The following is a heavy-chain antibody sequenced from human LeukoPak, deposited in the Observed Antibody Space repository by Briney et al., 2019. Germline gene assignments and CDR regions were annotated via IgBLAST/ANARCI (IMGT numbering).Heavy chain of an antibody. CDR3: ARSYYYDSSGYWDAFDI. D-gene: IGHD3-22*01. V-gene: IGHV4-59*01. CDR1: GGSISSYY. Sequence: SETLSLTCTVSGGSISSYYWSWIRQPPGKGLEWIGYIYYSGGTNYNPSLESRVTISVDTSKNQFSLKLSSVTAADTAVYYCARSYYYDSSGYWDAFDIWGQGTMVTVSS. J-gene: IGHJ3*02. CDR2: IYYSGGT.